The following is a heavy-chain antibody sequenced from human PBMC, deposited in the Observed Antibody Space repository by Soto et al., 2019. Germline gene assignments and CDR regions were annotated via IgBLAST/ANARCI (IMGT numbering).Heavy chain of an antibody. J-gene: IGHJ5*02. Sequence: SAPLSLTCTVSGGSISSSSYYWGWIRQPPGKGLEWIGRIYYSGRTYYNPSLKSRVTISVDTSKNQFSLKLSSVTAADTSVYYCARGSAYNWFDPWGQGTLVTVSS. CDR2: IYYSGRT. V-gene: IGHV4-39*01. CDR1: GGSISSSSYY. D-gene: IGHD3-10*01. CDR3: ARGSAYNWFDP.